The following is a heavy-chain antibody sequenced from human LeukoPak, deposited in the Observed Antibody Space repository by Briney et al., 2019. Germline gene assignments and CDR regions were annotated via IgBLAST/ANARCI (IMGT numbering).Heavy chain of an antibody. J-gene: IGHJ4*02. CDR1: GGTFRSYA. Sequence: ASVKVSCKASGGTFRSYAISWVRQAPGPGLEWMGGIIPIFGTANYAQKFQGRVTITADESTSTAYMELSSRRSEDTAVYYCAREGAVGDILTGYFDYWGQGTLVTVSS. V-gene: IGHV1-69*01. D-gene: IGHD3-9*01. CDR2: IIPIFGTA. CDR3: AREGAVGDILTGYFDY.